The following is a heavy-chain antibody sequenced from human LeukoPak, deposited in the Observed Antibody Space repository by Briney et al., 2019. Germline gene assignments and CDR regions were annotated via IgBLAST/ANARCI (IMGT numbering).Heavy chain of an antibody. V-gene: IGHV4-61*01. CDR3: ARTPYSSGWYGMDV. CDR1: GGSVSSGTYY. Sequence: SETLSLTCTVSGGSVSSGTYYWSWIRQPPGKGLEWIGCIYYSGSTNYNPSLKSRVTISVDTSKNQFSLKLSSVTAADTAVYYCARTPYSSGWYGMDVWGQGTTVTVSS. CDR2: IYYSGST. J-gene: IGHJ6*02. D-gene: IGHD6-25*01.